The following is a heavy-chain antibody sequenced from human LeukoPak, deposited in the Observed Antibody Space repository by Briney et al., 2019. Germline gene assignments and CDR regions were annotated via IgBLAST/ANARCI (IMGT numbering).Heavy chain of an antibody. D-gene: IGHD2-2*01. CDR2: ITGGGGGT. CDR3: AKVYCSSASCPGDY. V-gene: IGHV3-23*01. J-gene: IGHJ4*02. Sequence: GGSLRLSCAASGFAFSSYAMSWVRQAPGKGLEWVSAITGGGGGTYYADSVKGRFTVSRENSKNTLYLQMNSLRADDTAVYYCAKVYCSSASCPGDYWGQGTLVTVSS. CDR1: GFAFSSYA.